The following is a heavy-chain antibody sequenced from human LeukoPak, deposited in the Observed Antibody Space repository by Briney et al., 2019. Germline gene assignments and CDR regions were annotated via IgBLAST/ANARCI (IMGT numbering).Heavy chain of an antibody. V-gene: IGHV1-69*05. J-gene: IGHJ5*02. D-gene: IGHD6-13*01. CDR3: ASGQAAGAFDP. Sequence: ASVKVSCKASGGTFSSYAISWVRQAPGQGLEWMGGIIPIFGTANYAQKFQGRVTIATDESTSTAYMELSSLRSEDTAVYYCASGQAAGAFDPWGQGTLVTVSS. CDR1: GGTFSSYA. CDR2: IIPIFGTA.